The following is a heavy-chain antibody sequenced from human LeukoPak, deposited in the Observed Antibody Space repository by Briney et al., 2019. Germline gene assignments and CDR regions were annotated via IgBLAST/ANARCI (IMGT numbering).Heavy chain of an antibody. J-gene: IGHJ4*02. CDR1: GYSISSGYY. CDR3: AREVRYTVDY. CDR2: ISHSGST. V-gene: IGHV4-38-2*02. Sequence: PSETLSLTCTVSGYSISSGYYWGWIRQPPGKGLDWIGSISHSGSTYYNPSLKSRVTISVDTSKNQFSLKLSSVTAADTAVYYCAREVRYTVDYWGQGTLVTVSS. D-gene: IGHD1-14*01.